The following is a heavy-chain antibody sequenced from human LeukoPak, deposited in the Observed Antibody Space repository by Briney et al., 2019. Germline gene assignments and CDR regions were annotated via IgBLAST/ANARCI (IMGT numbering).Heavy chain of an antibody. CDR1: GFTFTSSA. Sequence: GTSVKVSCKASGFTFTSSAMQWVRQARGQRLEWIGWIVVGSGNTNYAQKFQERVTITRDMSTSTAYMELSSLRSEDTAVYYCAASPEGFGDWAWGDWYFDLWGQGTMVTVSS. J-gene: IGHJ3*01. V-gene: IGHV1-58*02. D-gene: IGHD3-10*01. CDR3: AASPEGFGDWAWGDWYFDL. CDR2: IVVGSGNT.